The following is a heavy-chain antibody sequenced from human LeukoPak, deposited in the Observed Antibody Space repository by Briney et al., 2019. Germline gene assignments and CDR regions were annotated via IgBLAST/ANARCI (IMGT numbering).Heavy chain of an antibody. J-gene: IGHJ3*02. CDR2: ISAYNGNT. V-gene: IGHV1-18*01. D-gene: IGHD4-17*01. Sequence: GASVKVSCKASGYTFTSYGISWVRQAPGQGLEWMGWISAYNGNTNYAQKLQGRVTMTTDTSTSTAYMELRSLRSDDTAVYYCASIKLSPVDYDYGDSVAFDIWGQGTMVTVSS. CDR1: GYTFTSYG. CDR3: ASIKLSPVDYDYGDSVAFDI.